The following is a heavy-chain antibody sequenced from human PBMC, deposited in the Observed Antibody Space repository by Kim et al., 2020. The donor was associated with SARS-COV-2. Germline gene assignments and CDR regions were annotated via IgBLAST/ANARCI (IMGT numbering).Heavy chain of an antibody. CDR3: ARHLGSMIVVVAIPYYFDY. V-gene: IGHV4-39*01. J-gene: IGHJ4*02. Sequence: SRVTISVDTSKNQFALKLSSVTAADTAVYYCARHLGSMIVVVAIPYYFDYWGQGTLVTVSS. D-gene: IGHD3-22*01.